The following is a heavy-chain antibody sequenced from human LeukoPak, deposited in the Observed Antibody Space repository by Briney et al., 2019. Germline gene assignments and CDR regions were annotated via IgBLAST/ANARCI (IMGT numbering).Heavy chain of an antibody. Sequence: GGSLRLSCAASGFTVSSNFMNWVRQAPGRGLEWVSVIYSGGSTSYADSVKGRFTISRDNSKNTLFLQMNSLRIDDTAEYYCAREGYSSGSRTGIDYWGQGTLVTVSS. J-gene: IGHJ4*02. CDR3: AREGYSSGSRTGIDY. CDR1: GFTVSSNF. D-gene: IGHD5-18*01. V-gene: IGHV3-66*02. CDR2: IYSGGST.